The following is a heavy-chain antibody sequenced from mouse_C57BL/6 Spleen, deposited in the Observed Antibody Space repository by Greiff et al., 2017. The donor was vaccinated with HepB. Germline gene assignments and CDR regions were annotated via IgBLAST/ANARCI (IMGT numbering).Heavy chain of an antibody. CDR1: GYTFTEYT. D-gene: IGHD1-1*01. J-gene: IGHJ4*01. Sequence: QVQLQQSGAELVKPGASVKLSCKASGYTFTEYTIHWVKQRSGQGLEWIGWFYPGSGSIKYNEKFKDKATLTADKSSSTVYMELSILTSEDSAVYFCARHEDDYYGSSDYAMDYWGQGTSVTVSS. CDR2: FYPGSGSI. V-gene: IGHV1-62-2*01. CDR3: ARHEDDYYGSSDYAMDY.